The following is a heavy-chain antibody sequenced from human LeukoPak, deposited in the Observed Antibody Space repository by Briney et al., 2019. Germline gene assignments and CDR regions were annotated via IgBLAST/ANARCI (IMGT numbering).Heavy chain of an antibody. CDR3: TRNAFDM. CDR2: INQDGSEK. Sequence: GGSLRLSCAVSGFPFSNYWMSWVRQAPGKGLEWVANINQDGSEKNYVDSVKGRFTISRDNARNSLYLQMNSLRDEDTAVYYCTRNAFDMWGQGTMVTVSS. CDR1: GFPFSNYW. V-gene: IGHV3-7*01. J-gene: IGHJ3*02.